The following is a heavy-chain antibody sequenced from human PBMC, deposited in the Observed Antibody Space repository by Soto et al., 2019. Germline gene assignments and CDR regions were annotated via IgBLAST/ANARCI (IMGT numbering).Heavy chain of an antibody. Sequence: QVQLVQSGAEVKKPGASVKVSCKASGYTFTSYGISWVRQAPGQGLEWMGWISAYNGNTNYAQKLQGRVTITTDTATSTAYMELRSLRSDDTAVYYCARDGSSGVFSAGATQYYWGQGTLVTVSS. CDR2: ISAYNGNT. J-gene: IGHJ4*02. D-gene: IGHD1-26*01. CDR3: ARDGSSGVFSAGATQYY. V-gene: IGHV1-18*01. CDR1: GYTFTSYG.